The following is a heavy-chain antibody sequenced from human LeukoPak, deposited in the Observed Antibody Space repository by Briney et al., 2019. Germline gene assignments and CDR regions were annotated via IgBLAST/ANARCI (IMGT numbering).Heavy chain of an antibody. V-gene: IGHV6-1*01. D-gene: IGHD5-24*01. CDR1: GDSVASNSTA. Sequence: SQTLSLTCVISGDSVASNSTACNWIRQSPSRGLEWLGRTYYRSKWYNDYAVSVKSRITINPDTSKNQFSLQLNSVSPEDTAVYYCARGGQGDGYSADEAFDFWGQGTMVTVS. CDR2: TYYRSKWYN. J-gene: IGHJ3*01. CDR3: ARGGQGDGYSADEAFDF.